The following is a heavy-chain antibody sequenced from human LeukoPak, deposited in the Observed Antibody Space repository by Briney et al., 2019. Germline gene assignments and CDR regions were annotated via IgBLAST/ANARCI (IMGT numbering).Heavy chain of an antibody. CDR3: ARVGGSNFYNYGMDV. J-gene: IGHJ6*02. V-gene: IGHV4-59*01. CDR2: IYFSGST. D-gene: IGHD4-11*01. Sequence: SETLSLTCTVSGGSINSYYWGWIRQPPGKGLEWIGYIYFSGSTNYNPSLKRRVTMSVVTSKNQFSLRLTSVTAADTATYYCARVGGSNFYNYGMDVWGQGTTVIVSS. CDR1: GGSINSYY.